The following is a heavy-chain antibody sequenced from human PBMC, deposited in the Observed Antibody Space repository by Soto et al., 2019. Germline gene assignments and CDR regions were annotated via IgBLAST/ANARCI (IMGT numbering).Heavy chain of an antibody. Sequence: EVQLVESGGGLVQPGGSLRLSCAASGFTVSSNYMSWVRQAPGKGLEWVSVIYSGGSTYYADSVKGRFTISRHNSKNTLYLKMNSLRAEDTAVYYCARDRRIAVAGTADYYYGMDVWGQGTTVTVSS. CDR1: GFTVSSNY. V-gene: IGHV3-53*04. D-gene: IGHD6-19*01. CDR3: ARDRRIAVAGTADYYYGMDV. CDR2: IYSGGST. J-gene: IGHJ6*02.